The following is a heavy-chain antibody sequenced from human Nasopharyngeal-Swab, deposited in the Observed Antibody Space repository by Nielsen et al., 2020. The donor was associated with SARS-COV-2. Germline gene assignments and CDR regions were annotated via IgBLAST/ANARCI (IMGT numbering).Heavy chain of an antibody. D-gene: IGHD3-9*01. CDR3: ARVRGGRYFDWAPVYYFDY. Sequence: SETLSLTCAVYGGSFSGYYWSWIRQPPGKGLEWIGEINHSGSTNYNPSLKSRVTLSVDTSKNQFSLKLSSVTAADTAVYYCARVRGGRYFDWAPVYYFDYWGQGTLVTVSS. V-gene: IGHV4-34*01. CDR2: INHSGST. CDR1: GGSFSGYY. J-gene: IGHJ4*02.